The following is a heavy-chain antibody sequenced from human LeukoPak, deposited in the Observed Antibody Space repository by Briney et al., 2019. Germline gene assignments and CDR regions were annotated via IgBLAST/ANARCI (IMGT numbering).Heavy chain of an antibody. Sequence: GGSLRLSCAATGFTFSRYFMNWIRQAPGKGLEWVSYISPGSDYTNYADSVKGRFTISRDNAKNSLYLQMNSLRAEDTAVYFCARSGYSGYDPDYWGQGTLVTVSS. J-gene: IGHJ4*02. CDR1: GFTFSRYF. D-gene: IGHD5-12*01. CDR2: ISPGSDYT. V-gene: IGHV3-11*06. CDR3: ARSGYSGYDPDY.